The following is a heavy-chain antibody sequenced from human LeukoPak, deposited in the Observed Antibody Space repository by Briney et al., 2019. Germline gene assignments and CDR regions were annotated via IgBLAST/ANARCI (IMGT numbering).Heavy chain of an antibody. J-gene: IGHJ4*02. V-gene: IGHV4-61*02. CDR1: GGSISSGSYY. CDR2: IYSSGST. Sequence: PSETLSLTCTVSGGSISSGSYYWNWIRQPAGKGLEWIGRIYSSGSTNYNPSLKSRVSISVDTSKNQFSLKLNSVTAADTAVYYCARVRREYSYYFDYRGQGTLVTVSS. D-gene: IGHD5-18*01. CDR3: ARVRREYSYYFDY.